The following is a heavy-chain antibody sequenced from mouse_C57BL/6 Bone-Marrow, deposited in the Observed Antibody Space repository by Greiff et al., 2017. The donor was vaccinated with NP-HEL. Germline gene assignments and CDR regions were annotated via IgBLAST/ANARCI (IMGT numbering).Heavy chain of an antibody. CDR2: IDPENGDT. V-gene: IGHV14-4*01. D-gene: IGHD1-1*01. CDR3: TASYVFAY. J-gene: IGHJ3*01. CDR1: GFNIKDDY. Sequence: VQLQQSGAELVRPGASVKLSCTASGFNIKDDYMHWVKQRPEQGLEWIGWIDPENGDTEYAPKFKGKATIPADKSSNTAYLQLSSLTSDDTAVYYCTASYVFAYWGQGTLVTVSA.